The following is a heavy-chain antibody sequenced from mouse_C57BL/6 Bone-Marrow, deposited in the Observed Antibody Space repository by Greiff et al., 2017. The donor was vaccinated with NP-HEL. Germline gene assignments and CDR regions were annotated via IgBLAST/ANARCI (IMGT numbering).Heavy chain of an antibody. CDR2: IDPSDSYT. J-gene: IGHJ4*01. CDR1: GYTFTSYW. V-gene: IGHV1-59*01. Sequence: VQLQQPGAELVRPGTSVKLSCKASGYTFTSYWMHWVKQRPGQGLEWIGVIDPSDSYTNYNQKFKGKATLTVDTSSSTAYMQLSSLTSEDSAVYYCARSRDYWGQGTSVTVSS. CDR3: ARSRDY.